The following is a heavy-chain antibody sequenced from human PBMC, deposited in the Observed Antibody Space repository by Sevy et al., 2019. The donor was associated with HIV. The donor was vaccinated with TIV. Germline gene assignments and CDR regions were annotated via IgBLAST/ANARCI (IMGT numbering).Heavy chain of an antibody. CDR3: ARTGPPGYYYDSSGSDY. Sequence: GSLRLSCAASGFTFSSYSMNWVRQAPGKGLEWVSYISSSSTIYYADSVKGRFTISRDNAKNSLYLQMNSLRAEDTAVYYCARTGPPGYYYDSSGSDYWGQGTLVTVSS. J-gene: IGHJ4*02. D-gene: IGHD3-22*01. V-gene: IGHV3-48*01. CDR2: ISSSSTI. CDR1: GFTFSSYS.